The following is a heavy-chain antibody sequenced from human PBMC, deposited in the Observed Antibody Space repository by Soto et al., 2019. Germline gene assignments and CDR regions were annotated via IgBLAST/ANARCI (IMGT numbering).Heavy chain of an antibody. CDR2: IKQDGSEK. Sequence: EVQLVESGGGLVQPGGSLRLSCAASGFTFSSYWMSWVRQAPGKGLEWVANIKQDGSEKYYVDSVKGRFTISRDNAKNSLYLQINSLRAEDTALYYCASDDTYYYDSSGYSWGQGTLVTVSS. J-gene: IGHJ4*02. CDR1: GFTFSSYW. D-gene: IGHD3-22*01. CDR3: ASDDTYYYDSSGYS. V-gene: IGHV3-7*05.